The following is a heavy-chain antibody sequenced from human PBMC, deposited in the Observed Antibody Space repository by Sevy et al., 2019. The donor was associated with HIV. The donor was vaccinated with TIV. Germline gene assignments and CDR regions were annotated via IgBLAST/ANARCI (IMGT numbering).Heavy chain of an antibody. Sequence: GGSLRLSCAASGFTLSDYYMSWIRQAPGKGLEWVSYISGSDNTKYYADSVKGRFTISRDNAKNSLYLQMNSLEAEDTAVYYCARDHVKDGDLGDYYYFAMDVWGQGTTVTVSS. D-gene: IGHD4-17*01. J-gene: IGHJ6*02. CDR2: ISGSDNTK. V-gene: IGHV3-11*01. CDR1: GFTLSDYY. CDR3: ARDHVKDGDLGDYYYFAMDV.